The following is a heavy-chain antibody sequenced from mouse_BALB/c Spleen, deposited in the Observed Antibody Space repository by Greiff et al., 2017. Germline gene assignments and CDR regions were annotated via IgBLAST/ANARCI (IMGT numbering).Heavy chain of an antibody. Sequence: DVKLVESGPSLVKPSQTLSLTCSVTGDSITSGYWNWIRKFPGNKLEYMGYISYSGSTYYNPSLKSRISITRDTSKNQYYLQLNSVTTEDTATYYCARYLPYYGSSYWYFDVWGAGTTVTVSS. CDR2: ISYSGST. J-gene: IGHJ1*01. CDR1: GDSITSGY. D-gene: IGHD1-1*01. V-gene: IGHV3-8*02. CDR3: ARYLPYYGSSYWYFDV.